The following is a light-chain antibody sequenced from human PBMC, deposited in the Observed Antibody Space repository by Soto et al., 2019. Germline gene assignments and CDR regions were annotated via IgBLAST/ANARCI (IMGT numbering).Light chain of an antibody. Sequence: QSALTQPPSASGSPGQSVTISCTGTSSAVGGYNYVSWYQQYPGKVPKLMVYEVSERPSGVPDRFSGSKSGNTASLTVSGLQADDEADYYCSSYAGSNNWVFGGGTKLTVL. CDR2: EVS. CDR1: SSAVGGYNY. J-gene: IGLJ3*02. V-gene: IGLV2-8*01. CDR3: SSYAGSNNWV.